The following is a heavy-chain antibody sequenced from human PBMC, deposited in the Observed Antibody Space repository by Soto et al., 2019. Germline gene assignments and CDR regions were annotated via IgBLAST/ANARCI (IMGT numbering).Heavy chain of an antibody. Sequence: ASVKVSCKASGYTFTGYYMHWVRQAPGQGLEWMGWINPNSGGTNYAQKFQGWVTMTRDTSISTAYMELSRLRSDDTAVYYCARAPSAAGGEIRGSPTILDYWGQGTLVTVSS. CDR1: GYTFTGYY. V-gene: IGHV1-2*04. J-gene: IGHJ4*02. CDR2: INPNSGGT. CDR3: ARAPSAAGGEIRGSPTILDY. D-gene: IGHD6-13*01.